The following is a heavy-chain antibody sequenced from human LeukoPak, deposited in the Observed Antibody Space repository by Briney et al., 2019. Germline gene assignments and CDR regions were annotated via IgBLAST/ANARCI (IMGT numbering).Heavy chain of an antibody. CDR3: GRVGPLDNRGPN. V-gene: IGHV3-23*01. CDR2: ISGSDGSTT. D-gene: IGHD2-2*03. CDR1: GFTFSSYA. J-gene: IGHJ4*02. Sequence: PGGSLRLSCAASGFTFSSYAMSWVRQAPGKGLEWVSAISGSDGSTTNYAASVKGRFTISRDNAKNTLYLQMNSLRAEDTAVYYCGRVGPLDNRGPNWGQGTLVTVSS.